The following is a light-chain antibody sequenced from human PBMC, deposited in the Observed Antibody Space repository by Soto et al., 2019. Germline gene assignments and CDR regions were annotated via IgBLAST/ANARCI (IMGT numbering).Light chain of an antibody. CDR3: QQYYSSPTWT. V-gene: IGKV1-5*03. CDR2: KAS. J-gene: IGKJ1*01. CDR1: QTISSW. Sequence: DIQMTQSPSTLSGSVGDRVTITCRASQTISSWLAWYQQKPGKAPKLLIYKASSLESGVPSRFSGSGSGTEFTLTISSLQAEDVAIYYCQQYYSSPTWTFGQGTKVDI.